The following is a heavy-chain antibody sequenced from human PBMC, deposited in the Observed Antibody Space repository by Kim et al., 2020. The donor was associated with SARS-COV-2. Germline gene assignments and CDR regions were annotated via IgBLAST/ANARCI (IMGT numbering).Heavy chain of an antibody. CDR3: AKDPPYFGDWACFHD. CDR1: GFPFSTYA. Sequence: GGSLRLSCSVSGFPFSTYAMSWVRQAPGRGVEWVAGISGNGVTAHHADSVKARFTISRDNSENVLYLQMDSLRAEDTAVYYCAKDPPYFGDWACFHDWGQGTLVTVSS. D-gene: IGHD3-9*01. J-gene: IGHJ4*02. CDR2: ISGNGVTA. V-gene: IGHV3-23*01.